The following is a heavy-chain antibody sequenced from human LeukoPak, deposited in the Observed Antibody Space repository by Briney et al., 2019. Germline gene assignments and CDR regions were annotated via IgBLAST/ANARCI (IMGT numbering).Heavy chain of an antibody. J-gene: IGHJ4*02. Sequence: PSETLSLTCTVSGDSISNYFWSWIRQPPGKGLEWIGYIDHSGSTYHNPSLKSRVTISIDTPKSQFSLKLTSVTAADTAVYYCARSILVARVGRYYFDYWSLGTLVAVSS. CDR3: ARSILVARVGRYYFDY. CDR1: GDSISNYF. CDR2: IDHSGST. V-gene: IGHV4-59*01. D-gene: IGHD2-21*01.